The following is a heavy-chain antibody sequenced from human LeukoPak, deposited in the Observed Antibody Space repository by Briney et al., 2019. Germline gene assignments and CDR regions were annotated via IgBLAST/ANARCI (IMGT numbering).Heavy chain of an antibody. V-gene: IGHV1-46*01. CDR3: ARVYYYDSSGYYYFDY. CDR2: INPSGGST. CDR1: GYTFTSYG. Sequence: AASVPVSCKASGYTFTSYGISWVRQAPGQGLEWMGIINPSGGSTSYAQKFQGRVTMTRDTSTSTVYMELSSLRSEDTAVYYCARVYYYDSSGYYYFDYWGQGTLVTVSS. D-gene: IGHD3-22*01. J-gene: IGHJ4*02.